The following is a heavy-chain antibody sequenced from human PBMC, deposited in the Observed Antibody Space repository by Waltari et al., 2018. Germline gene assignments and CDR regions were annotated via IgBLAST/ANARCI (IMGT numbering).Heavy chain of an antibody. D-gene: IGHD3-22*01. CDR2: IIPICGTA. CDR3: ARGLYYYDSSGYYYFDY. Sequence: QVQLVQSGAEVKKPGSSVKVSCKASGGTFSSYAISWVRQAPGQGLEWMGGIIPICGTANSAQKFQGRVTITADESTSTAYMELSSLRSEDTAVYYCARGLYYYDSSGYYYFDYWGQGTLVAVSS. CDR1: GGTFSSYA. J-gene: IGHJ4*02. V-gene: IGHV1-69*01.